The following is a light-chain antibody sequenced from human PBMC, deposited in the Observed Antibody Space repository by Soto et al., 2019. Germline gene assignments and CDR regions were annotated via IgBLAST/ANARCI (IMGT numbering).Light chain of an antibody. CDR1: QSVSNNY. CDR2: GAS. CDR3: QQYGSSGT. J-gene: IGKJ1*01. Sequence: EIVLTQSPGTLSLSPVERATLSCRASQSVSNNYLAWYQQKPGQAPRLLIYGASNRATGIPDRFSGSGSGTDFTLTISRLEPEDFAVYYCQQYGSSGTLGQGTKVDIK. V-gene: IGKV3-20*01.